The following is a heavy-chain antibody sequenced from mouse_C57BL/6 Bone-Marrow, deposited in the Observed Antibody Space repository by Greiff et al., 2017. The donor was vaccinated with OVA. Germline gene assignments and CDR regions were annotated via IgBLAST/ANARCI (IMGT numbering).Heavy chain of an antibody. J-gene: IGHJ2*01. CDR3: ARYAHARGYFDY. D-gene: IGHD1-3*01. Sequence: VQLQQPGAELVKPGASVKLSCKASGYTFTSYWMHWVKQRPGQGLEWIGMIHPNSGSTNYNEKFKSKATLTVDKSSSTAYMQLSSLISEDSAVYYCARYAHARGYFDYWGQGTTLTVSS. V-gene: IGHV1-64*01. CDR2: IHPNSGST. CDR1: GYTFTSYW.